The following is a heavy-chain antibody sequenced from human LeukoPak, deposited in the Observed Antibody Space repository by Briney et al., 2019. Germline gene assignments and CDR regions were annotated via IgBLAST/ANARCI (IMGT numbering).Heavy chain of an antibody. CDR3: AKDRTVGASYWYFDL. J-gene: IGHJ2*01. Sequence: GGSLRLSCAASGVTLSTYAMSWARQAPGKGLEWVSGISSSGSGDNTYYADSVKGRFTISRDSCKNTLFLHMNTLRAEDTAIYYCAKDRTVGASYWYFDLWGRGTLVTVSS. CDR2: ISSSGSGDNT. V-gene: IGHV3-23*01. D-gene: IGHD1-26*01. CDR1: GVTLSTYA.